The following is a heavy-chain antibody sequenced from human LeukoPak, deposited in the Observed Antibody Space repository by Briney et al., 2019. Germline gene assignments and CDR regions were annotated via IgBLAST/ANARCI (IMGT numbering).Heavy chain of an antibody. Sequence: SETLSLTCIVSSGSISNYCWSWFRQPPGKGLEWIGYIFFSGDAKHNPSLQSRVTISIDTSNKFSLKLASVTAADTAVYFCARKQAISGGFDSWGQGTPVTVSS. V-gene: IGHV4-59*01. CDR1: SGSISNYC. D-gene: IGHD2-8*02. CDR2: IFFSGDA. J-gene: IGHJ4*02. CDR3: ARKQAISGGFDS.